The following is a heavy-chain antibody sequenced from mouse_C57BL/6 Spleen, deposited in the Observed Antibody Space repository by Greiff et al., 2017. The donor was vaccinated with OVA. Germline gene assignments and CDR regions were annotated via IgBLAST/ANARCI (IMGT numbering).Heavy chain of an antibody. CDR2: IDPSDSYT. V-gene: IGHV1-59*01. CDR1: GYTFTSYW. CDR3: APLTTVVAPPFAY. D-gene: IGHD1-1*01. J-gene: IGHJ3*01. Sequence: QVQLQQPGAELVRPGTSVKLSCKASGYTFTSYWMHWVKQRPGQGLEWIGVIDPSDSYTNYNQKFKGKATLTVDTSSSTAYMQLSSLTSEDAAVYYCAPLTTVVAPPFAYWGKGTLVTVSA.